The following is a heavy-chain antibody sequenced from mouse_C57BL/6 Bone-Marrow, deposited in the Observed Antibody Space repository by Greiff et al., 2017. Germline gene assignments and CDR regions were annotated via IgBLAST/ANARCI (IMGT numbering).Heavy chain of an antibody. CDR1: GYTFTSYG. V-gene: IGHV1-81*01. D-gene: IGHD1-1*01. J-gene: IGHJ1*03. Sequence: QVQLKQSGAELARPGASVKLSCKASGYTFTSYGISWVKQRTGQGLEWIGEIYPRSGNTYYNEKFKGKATLTADKSSSTAYMELRSLTSEDSAVYFCEREIWERSSYWYFDVWGTGTTVTVSS. CDR3: EREIWERSSYWYFDV. CDR2: IYPRSGNT.